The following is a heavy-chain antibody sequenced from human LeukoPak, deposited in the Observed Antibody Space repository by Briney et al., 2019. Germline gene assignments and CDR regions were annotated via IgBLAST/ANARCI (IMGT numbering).Heavy chain of an antibody. D-gene: IGHD3-10*02. Sequence: GGSLRLSCSGSQFTFSYYAMTWVRQAPGKGLEWVSGISSSGDYTYYADSVKGRFTISRDNSKNTLYLQLNSLRVEDTAVYYCAKEIYAYVSRGFDYWGQGTLVTVSS. J-gene: IGHJ4*02. CDR1: QFTFSYYA. CDR2: ISSSGDYT. V-gene: IGHV3-23*01. CDR3: AKEIYAYVSRGFDY.